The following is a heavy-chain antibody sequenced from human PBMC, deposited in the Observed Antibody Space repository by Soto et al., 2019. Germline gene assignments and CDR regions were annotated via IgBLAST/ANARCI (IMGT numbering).Heavy chain of an antibody. CDR2: ISGSGGSI. Sequence: GGSLRLSCAASEITFSNYAMSWVRQAPGKGLEWVSAISGSGGSIYYADSVKGRFTISRDNSKNTLYLQMNSLRAEDTALYYCAKDQTYDNSGYYYNWFDPWGQGTLVTVSS. CDR1: EITFSNYA. V-gene: IGHV3-23*01. J-gene: IGHJ5*02. CDR3: AKDQTYDNSGYYYNWFDP. D-gene: IGHD3-22*01.